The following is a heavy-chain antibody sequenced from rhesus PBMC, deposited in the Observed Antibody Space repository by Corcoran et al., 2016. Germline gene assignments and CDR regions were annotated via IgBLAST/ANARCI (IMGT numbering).Heavy chain of an antibody. Sequence: QVQLQESGPGLVKPSETLSLTCAVSGGSISGYYWNWIRHPPGKGLEWIGYSGGSNSTTYSNPSLRSRVTISTDTSQNQFSLKLNSVPAVDTAVYYCARQFGGVYWGQGVLVTVSS. J-gene: IGHJ4*01. CDR2: SGGSNSTT. CDR3: ARQFGGVY. CDR1: GGSISGYY. V-gene: IGHV4-165*02. D-gene: IGHD3-34*01.